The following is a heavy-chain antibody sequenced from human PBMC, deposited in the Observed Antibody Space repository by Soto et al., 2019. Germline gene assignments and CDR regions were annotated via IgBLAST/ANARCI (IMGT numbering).Heavy chain of an antibody. CDR1: GYTFTSYY. V-gene: IGHV1-46*01. Sequence: ASVKVSCKASGYTFTSYYMHWVRQAPGQGLEWMGIINPSGGTANYAQKFQGRVTITADESTSTAYMELSSLRSEDTAVYYCARYSSSSTLFDPWGQGTLVTVSS. J-gene: IGHJ5*02. CDR2: INPSGGTA. CDR3: ARYSSSSTLFDP. D-gene: IGHD6-6*01.